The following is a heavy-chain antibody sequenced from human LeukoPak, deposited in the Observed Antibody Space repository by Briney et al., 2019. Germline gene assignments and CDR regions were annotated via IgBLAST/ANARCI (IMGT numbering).Heavy chain of an antibody. CDR1: GCSISSSSYY. Sequence: SSETLSLTCTVSGCSISSSSYYWGWIRQPPGKGLECIASIYYSGSTYYNPSLQRRDTISVDTYKHQLSHELSPVTAADTAVYYCARTYYDFWSGSSRAADWFDPWGQGTLVTVSS. CDR2: IYYSGST. CDR3: ARTYYDFWSGSSRAADWFDP. J-gene: IGHJ5*02. D-gene: IGHD3-3*01. V-gene: IGHV4-39*01.